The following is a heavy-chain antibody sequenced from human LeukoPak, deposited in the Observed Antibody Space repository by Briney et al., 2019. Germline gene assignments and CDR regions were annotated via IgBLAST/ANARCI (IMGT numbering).Heavy chain of an antibody. CDR2: ISSSSNTI. J-gene: IGHJ6*03. CDR1: AFTFSTYA. D-gene: IGHD2-21*01. Sequence: GGSLRLSCAAAAFTFSTYAMNWVRQAPGKGLEWVSYISSSSNTIYYADSVRGLFTISRHNDKTSLYLQMSSLRAEDTAVYYRARVGPYGTMWHHYSSYMDAWGKRTTVTLSS. CDR3: ARVGPYGTMWHHYSSYMDA. V-gene: IGHV3-48*01.